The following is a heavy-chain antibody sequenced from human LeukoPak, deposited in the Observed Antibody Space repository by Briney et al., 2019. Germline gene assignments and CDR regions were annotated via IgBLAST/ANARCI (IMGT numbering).Heavy chain of an antibody. D-gene: IGHD2-2*01. CDR1: GGSFSGYY. V-gene: IGHV4-34*01. Sequence: PSETLSLTCAVYGGSFSGYYWSWLRQPPGKGLEWIGEINHSGSTNYNPSLTSRVTISVDTSKNQFSLKLSSVTAADTAVYYCARRQLLPETVYYYYGMDVWGQGTTVTVSS. CDR2: INHSGST. CDR3: ARRQLLPETVYYYYGMDV. J-gene: IGHJ6*02.